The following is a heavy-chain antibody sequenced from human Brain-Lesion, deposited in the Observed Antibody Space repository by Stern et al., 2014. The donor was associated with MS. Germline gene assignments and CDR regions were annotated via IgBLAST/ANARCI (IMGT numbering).Heavy chain of an antibody. CDR3: ATTAQVRFDY. CDR2: ITSKRATATP. J-gene: IGHJ4*02. Sequence: VQLVESGGDLVRPGGSLRLSCAASGFPFRPSWMSWVRQAPGTGLAWVGRITSKRATATPAYFAPVTGKITTFREETTQQLDLEMNTLKTDDTAVYDCATTAQVRFDYWGQGTLVTVSS. D-gene: IGHD3-10*01. CDR1: GFPFRPSW. V-gene: IGHV3-15*01.